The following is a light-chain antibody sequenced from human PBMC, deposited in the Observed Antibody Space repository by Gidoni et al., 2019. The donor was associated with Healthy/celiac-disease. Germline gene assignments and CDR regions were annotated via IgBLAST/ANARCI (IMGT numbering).Light chain of an antibody. CDR2: WAS. CDR1: QSVLYSSNNKTY. CDR3: QQYYSTPPT. Sequence: DIVMTQSPDSLAASLGERATINCKSSQSVLYSSNNKTYLAWYQQKPGQPPKLLIYWASTRESGVPDRFSGSGSGTDFTLTISSLQAEDVAVYYCQQYYSTPPTFGQGTKVEIK. J-gene: IGKJ1*01. V-gene: IGKV4-1*01.